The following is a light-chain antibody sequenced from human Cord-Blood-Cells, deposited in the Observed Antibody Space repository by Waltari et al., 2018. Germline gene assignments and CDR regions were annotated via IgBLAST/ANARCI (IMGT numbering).Light chain of an antibody. Sequence: DIQMTQSLSSLPASVGDRVTSTCRASQSISSYLNWYQQKPGKAPKLLIYAASSLQSGVPSRFSGSGSGTDFTLTIISLQPEDFATYYCQQSYSTPYTFGQGTRLEIK. CDR1: QSISSY. CDR3: QQSYSTPYT. V-gene: IGKV1-39*01. J-gene: IGKJ2*01. CDR2: AAS.